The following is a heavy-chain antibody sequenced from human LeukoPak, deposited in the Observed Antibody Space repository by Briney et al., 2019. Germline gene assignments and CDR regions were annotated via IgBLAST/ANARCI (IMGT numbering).Heavy chain of an antibody. CDR1: GFTFSTYW. Sequence: QPGGSLRLSCAASGFTFSTYWMYWVRQAPGKGLVWVSRINSEGSSTTYADSVKGRSTISRDNAKNTLYLQMNSLRAEDTALYYCARHYSYGMDVWGQGTTVTVSS. V-gene: IGHV3-74*01. CDR2: INSEGSST. J-gene: IGHJ6*02. CDR3: ARHYSYGMDV.